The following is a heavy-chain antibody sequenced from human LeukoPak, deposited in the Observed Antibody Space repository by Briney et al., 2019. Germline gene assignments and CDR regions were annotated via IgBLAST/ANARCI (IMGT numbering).Heavy chain of an antibody. CDR3: AKGRVGANGYYYYGMDV. CDR1: GFTFSSFS. J-gene: IGHJ6*02. D-gene: IGHD1-26*01. V-gene: IGHV3-30*18. Sequence: GGSLRLSCAASGFTFSSFSMHWVRQAPGKGLEWVAVISYDGSNKYYADSVKGRFTISRDNSKNTLYLQMNSLRTEDTAVYYCAKGRVGANGYYYYGMDVWGQGTTVTVSS. CDR2: ISYDGSNK.